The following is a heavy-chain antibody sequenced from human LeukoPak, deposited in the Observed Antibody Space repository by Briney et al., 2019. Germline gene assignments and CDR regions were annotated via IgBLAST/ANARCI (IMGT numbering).Heavy chain of an antibody. CDR3: AKTGPSYCSGGSCYPYYFDY. D-gene: IGHD2-15*01. Sequence: QPGGSLRLSCAASGFTFSSYGMHWVRQAPGKGLEWVAFIRYDGSNKYYADSVKGRFTISRDNSKNTLYPQMNSLRAEDTAVYYCAKTGPSYCSGGSCYPYYFDYWGQGTLVTVSS. CDR1: GFTFSSYG. CDR2: IRYDGSNK. V-gene: IGHV3-30*02. J-gene: IGHJ4*02.